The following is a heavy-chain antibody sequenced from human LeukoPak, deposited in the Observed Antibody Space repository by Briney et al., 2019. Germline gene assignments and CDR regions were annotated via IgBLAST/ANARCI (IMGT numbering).Heavy chain of an antibody. CDR1: GGSFSSYY. Sequence: SETPSLTCTVSGGSFSSYYWTWIRQPPGKGLQWIGYIYYIGSTSYNPSLKSRVAMSVDTSKNQFSLKLSSVTAADTAVYYCASHKGRATAVDYWGQGTLVTVSS. V-gene: IGHV4-59*01. J-gene: IGHJ4*02. D-gene: IGHD2-21*02. CDR3: ASHKGRATAVDY. CDR2: IYYIGST.